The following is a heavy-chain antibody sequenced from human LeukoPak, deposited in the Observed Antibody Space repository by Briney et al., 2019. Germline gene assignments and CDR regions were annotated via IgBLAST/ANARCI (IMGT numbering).Heavy chain of an antibody. CDR3: ARDSYGDYFDY. V-gene: IGHV3-48*03. D-gene: IGHD4-17*01. CDR2: ISSSGSTI. CDR1: GFTFSRHS. J-gene: IGHJ4*02. Sequence: PGGSLRLSCEVSGFTFSRHSMSWVRQAPGKGLEWVSYISSSGSTIYYADSVKGRFTISRDNAKNSLYLQMNSLRAEDTAVYYCARDSYGDYFDYWGQGTLVTVSS.